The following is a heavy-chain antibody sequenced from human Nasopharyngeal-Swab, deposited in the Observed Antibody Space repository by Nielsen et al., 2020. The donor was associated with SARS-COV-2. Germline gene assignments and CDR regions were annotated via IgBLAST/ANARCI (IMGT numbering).Heavy chain of an antibody. J-gene: IGHJ4*02. D-gene: IGHD1-26*01. CDR3: AKDSVFRVGATSYFDY. Sequence: GESLKSSRAASGFTFSSYAMSWVRQAPGKGLEWVSAISGSGGSTYYADSVKGRFTISRDNSKNTLYLQMNSLRAEDSAVYYCAKDSVFRVGATSYFDYWGQGTLVTVSS. V-gene: IGHV3-23*01. CDR1: GFTFSSYA. CDR2: ISGSGGST.